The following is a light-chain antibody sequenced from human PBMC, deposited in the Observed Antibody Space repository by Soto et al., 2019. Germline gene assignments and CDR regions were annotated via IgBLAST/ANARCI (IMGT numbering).Light chain of an antibody. V-gene: IGKV3-15*01. CDR1: QSVSTN. J-gene: IGKJ5*01. CDR3: HQYNNWPIT. CDR2: DAS. Sequence: EIVMTQSPATLSVSPGERATLSCRASQSVSTNLAWYQQKPGQAPRLLIYDASTRATGHPARFSGSGFGTKFPPTSSSPQSEDFGVYYCHQYNNWPITFGQGTRLEI.